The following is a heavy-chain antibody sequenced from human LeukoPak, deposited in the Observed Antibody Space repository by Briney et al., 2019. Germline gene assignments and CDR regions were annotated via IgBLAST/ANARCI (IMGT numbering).Heavy chain of an antibody. CDR2: ISYDGSNK. D-gene: IGHD6-13*01. CDR3: AKERIAAAGFDY. CDR1: GFTFSSYG. Sequence: PGRSLRLSCAASGFTFSSYGMHWVRQAPGKGLEWVAVISYDGSNKYCADSVKGRFTISRDNSKNTLYLQMNSLRAEDTAVYYCAKERIAAAGFDYWGQGTLVTVSS. J-gene: IGHJ4*02. V-gene: IGHV3-30*18.